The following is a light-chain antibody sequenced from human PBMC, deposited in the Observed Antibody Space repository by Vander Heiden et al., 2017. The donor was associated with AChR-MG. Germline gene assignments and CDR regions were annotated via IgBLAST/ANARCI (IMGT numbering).Light chain of an antibody. CDR1: SSDIGGYKY. CDR2: DVT. J-gene: IGLJ2*01. Sequence: QSALTQPASVSGSPGQSITISCTGTSSDIGGYKYVSWYQQHPGKAPKLMIYDVTNRPSGVSNRFSGSKSGNTASLTISGLQAEDEANYYCSSYTSTSTLLFGGGTKLTGL. V-gene: IGLV2-14*03. CDR3: SSYTSTSTLL.